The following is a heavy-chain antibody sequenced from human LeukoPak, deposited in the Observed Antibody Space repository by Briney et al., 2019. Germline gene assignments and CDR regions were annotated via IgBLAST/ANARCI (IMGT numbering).Heavy chain of an antibody. CDR1: GFTFSSYA. Sequence: GGSLRLSCAASGFTFSSYAMHWVRQAPGKGLEWVAVISYDGSNKYYADSVKGRFTISRDNSKNTLYVQMNSLRTDDAAVYYCAKSKSPYPMDYIFDFWGQGTLVTVSS. CDR2: ISYDGSNK. D-gene: IGHD4-11*01. CDR3: AKSKSPYPMDYIFDF. J-gene: IGHJ4*02. V-gene: IGHV3-30-3*01.